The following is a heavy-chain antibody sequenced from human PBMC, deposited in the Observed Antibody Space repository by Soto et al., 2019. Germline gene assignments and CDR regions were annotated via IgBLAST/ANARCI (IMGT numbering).Heavy chain of an antibody. CDR1: GFPFSRYW. CDR2: INRDGRDI. CDR3: AESSTERGLGY. V-gene: IGHV3-74*01. J-gene: IGHJ4*02. Sequence: VQLVESGGDLVQPGGSLRLSCAASGFPFSRYWMHWVRQDPVKGLVWVSRINRDGRDIRYADAVKGRFTISRDNAKNTLLLQMKSLRVEDTAVYYCAESSTERGLGYWGQGTLVTVSS. D-gene: IGHD2-8*02.